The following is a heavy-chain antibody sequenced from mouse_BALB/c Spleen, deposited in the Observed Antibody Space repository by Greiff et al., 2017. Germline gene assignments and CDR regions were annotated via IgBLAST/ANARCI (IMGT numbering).Heavy chain of an antibody. CDR3: ARGWLRRPYYYAMDY. V-gene: IGHV5-4*02. CDR1: GFTFSDYY. D-gene: IGHD2-2*01. CDR2: ISDGGSYT. Sequence: EVKLVESGGGLVKPGGSLKLSCAASGFTFSDYYMYWVRQTPEKRLEWVATISDGGSYTYYPDSVKGRFTISRDNAKNNLYLQMSSLKSEDTAMYYCARGWLRRPYYYAMDYWGQGTSVTVSS. J-gene: IGHJ4*01.